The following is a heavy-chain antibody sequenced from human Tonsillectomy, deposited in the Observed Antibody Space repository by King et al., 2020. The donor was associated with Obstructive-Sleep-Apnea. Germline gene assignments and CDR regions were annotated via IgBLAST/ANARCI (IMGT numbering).Heavy chain of an antibody. CDR2: INQGGREK. V-gene: IGHV3-7*03. CDR3: ARDRSRADPYSSGWYDY. D-gene: IGHD6-19*01. J-gene: IGHJ4*02. CDR1: GFIFGSYW. Sequence: VQLVESGGGLVQPGGSLRLSCAASGFIFGSYWMSWVRQAPGKGLEWVANINQGGREKYYADSVKGRFTISRDDAKNSLYLQMNSLSAEDTAVYYCARDRSRADPYSSGWYDYWGQGTLVTVSS.